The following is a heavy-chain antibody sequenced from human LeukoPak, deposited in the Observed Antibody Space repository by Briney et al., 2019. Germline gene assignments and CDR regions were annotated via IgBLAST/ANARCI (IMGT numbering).Heavy chain of an antibody. CDR2: IYYSGST. D-gene: IGHD5-24*01. Sequence: SETLSLTCTVSGGSISSYYWSWIRQPPGKGLEWIGYIYYSGSTNCNPSLKSRVTISVDTSKNQFSLKLSSVTAADTAVYYCARARDDGYNPFDYWGQGTLVTVSS. CDR3: ARARDDGYNPFDY. V-gene: IGHV4-59*01. CDR1: GGSISSYY. J-gene: IGHJ4*02.